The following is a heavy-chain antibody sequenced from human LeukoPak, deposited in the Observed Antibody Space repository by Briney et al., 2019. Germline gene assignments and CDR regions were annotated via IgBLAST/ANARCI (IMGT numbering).Heavy chain of an antibody. CDR3: ARVGKSGSYPFDY. Sequence: PGGSLRLSCAASGFTVNSYWMTWVRQALGRGLEWLANIKQDGSEQYYVDSVKGRFTISRDNAKNSLYLQMNSLRAGDTAVYYCARVGKSGSYPFDYWGQGSLVTVSS. CDR2: IKQDGSEQ. J-gene: IGHJ4*02. V-gene: IGHV3-7*05. D-gene: IGHD1-26*01. CDR1: GFTVNSYW.